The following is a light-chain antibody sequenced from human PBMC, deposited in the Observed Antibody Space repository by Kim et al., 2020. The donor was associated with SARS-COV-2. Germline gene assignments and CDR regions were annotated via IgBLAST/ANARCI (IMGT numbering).Light chain of an antibody. V-gene: IGKV1-27*01. J-gene: IGKJ2*02. CDR1: QGISHN. CDR2: EAS. Sequence: DLQMTQSPSSLSASVGDRVTITCRASQGISHNLSWYQRKPGKVPKLLISEASALQPGVPSRFSGSGSGTDFTLTISSLQPEEIAAYYCQKYNSAPWTFGQGTKLEI. CDR3: QKYNSAPWT.